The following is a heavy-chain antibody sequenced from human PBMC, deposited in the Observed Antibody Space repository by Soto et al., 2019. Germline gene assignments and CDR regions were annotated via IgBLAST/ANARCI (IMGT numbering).Heavy chain of an antibody. D-gene: IGHD1-20*01. CDR1: GFSLSTSGMC. Sequence: SGPTLVNPTQTLTLTCTFSGFSLSTSGMCVSWIRQPPGQALEWLARIDWDDDKYYNTSLKTRLSISKDTSKNQVLLTMTNMDPVDTATYYCARIYDVKYDWNPFDYWGQGTLVTVSS. V-gene: IGHV2-70*11. CDR2: IDWDDDK. CDR3: ARIYDVKYDWNPFDY. J-gene: IGHJ4*02.